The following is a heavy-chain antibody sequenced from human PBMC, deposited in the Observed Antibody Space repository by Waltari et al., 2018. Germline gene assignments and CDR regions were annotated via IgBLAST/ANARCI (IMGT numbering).Heavy chain of an antibody. D-gene: IGHD6-13*01. CDR2: IYYSGHT. V-gene: IGHV4-59*01. Sequence: QVQLQESGPGLVKPSETLSLTCTVSGGSISSYYWSWIRPPPGKGLEWIGDIYYSGHTNCNPSLKSRVTIAVDTSKNQFSLKLSSVTAADTAVYYCARTQQLVKDYYYYYMDVWGKGTTVTISS. CDR3: ARTQQLVKDYYYYYMDV. J-gene: IGHJ6*03. CDR1: GGSISSYY.